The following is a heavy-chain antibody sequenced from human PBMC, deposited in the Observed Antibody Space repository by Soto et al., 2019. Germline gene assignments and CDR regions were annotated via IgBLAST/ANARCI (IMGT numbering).Heavy chain of an antibody. V-gene: IGHV1-18*01. D-gene: IGHD2-15*01. CDR3: ARHHKDIVLVVAAASAFDI. CDR2: ISAYNGNT. Sequence: QVQLVQSGAEVKKPGASVKVSCKASGYTFTSYGISWVRQAPGQGLEWMGWISAYNGNTNYAPKLQGRVTMTTDTSTSTSYMGLRSPSSDDTAVYYCARHHKDIVLVVAAASAFDIWFQGTIVVVSS. J-gene: IGHJ3*02. CDR1: GYTFTSYG.